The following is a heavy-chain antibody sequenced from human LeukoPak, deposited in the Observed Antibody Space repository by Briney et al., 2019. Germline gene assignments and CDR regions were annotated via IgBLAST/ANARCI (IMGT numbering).Heavy chain of an antibody. J-gene: IGHJ4*02. CDR1: GVTVSNNF. D-gene: IGHD2-2*02. CDR3: AKDPRKLGYCSSTSCYIW. V-gene: IGHV3-66*01. CDR2: IYSGGST. Sequence: GGSLRLSCAASGVTVSNNFMDWVRQAPGKGLEWVSVIYSGGSTYYADSVRGRFTLSGDNSKNTLYLQMNSLRAEDTAVYYCAKDPRKLGYCSSTSCYIWWGQGTLATVSS.